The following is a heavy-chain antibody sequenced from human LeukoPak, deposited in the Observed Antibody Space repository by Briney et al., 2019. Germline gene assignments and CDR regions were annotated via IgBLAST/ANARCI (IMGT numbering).Heavy chain of an antibody. CDR2: IKQDGSEK. CDR1: GFTFSSYW. D-gene: IGHD6-13*01. V-gene: IGHV3-7*01. J-gene: IGHJ4*02. Sequence: PGGSLRLSCAASGFTFSSYWMSWVRQAPGKGLEWVANIKQDGSEKYYVDSVKGRFTISRDNAKNSLYLQMNSLRAEDTAVYYCARAGGIAAFYYFDYWGQGTLVTVSS. CDR3: ARAGGIAAFYYFDY.